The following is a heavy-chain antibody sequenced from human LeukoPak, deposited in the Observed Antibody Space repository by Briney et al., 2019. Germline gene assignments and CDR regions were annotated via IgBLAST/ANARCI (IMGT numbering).Heavy chain of an antibody. CDR3: ARHVPLANYGSSGYYLYWFDP. J-gene: IGHJ5*02. CDR1: GGSISSYY. CDR2: IYYSGST. V-gene: IGHV4-59*08. D-gene: IGHD3-22*01. Sequence: SETLSLTCTVSGGSISSYYWSWIRQPPGKGLEWIGYIYYSGSTNYNPSLKSRVTISVDTSKNQFSLKLSSVTAADTAVYYCARHVPLANYGSSGYYLYWFDPWGQGTLVTVSS.